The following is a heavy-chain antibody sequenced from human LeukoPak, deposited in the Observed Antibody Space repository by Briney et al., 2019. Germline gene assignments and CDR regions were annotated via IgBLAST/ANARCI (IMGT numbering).Heavy chain of an antibody. J-gene: IGHJ3*02. D-gene: IGHD7-27*01. Sequence: PSETLSLTCTVSGGSISSYYWRWIRQPAGKELEWIGRIKTIGNTNQNPSLKSRVAISIDTSNNQFSLILIYMPTADTAVYYYWGLNLPALRGAFDIWGQGTMVTVSS. CDR2: IKTIGNT. CDR1: GGSISSYY. CDR3: WGLNLPALRGAFDI. V-gene: IGHV4-4*07.